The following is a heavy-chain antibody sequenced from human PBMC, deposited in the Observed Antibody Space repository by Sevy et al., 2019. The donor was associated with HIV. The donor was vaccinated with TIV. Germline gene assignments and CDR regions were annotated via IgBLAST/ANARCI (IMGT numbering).Heavy chain of an antibody. Sequence: GGSLRLSCAASGFTFSNFWMSWVRQAPGKGLEFEANIKQDGSENFYADSVKGRFTISRDNAKNSLFLQMNNLRVEETAVYYSASDHPSTAPFDYWGQGTLVTVSS. CDR2: IKQDGSEN. J-gene: IGHJ4*02. CDR1: GFTFSNFW. V-gene: IGHV3-7*03. CDR3: ASDHPSTAPFDY. D-gene: IGHD2-21*02.